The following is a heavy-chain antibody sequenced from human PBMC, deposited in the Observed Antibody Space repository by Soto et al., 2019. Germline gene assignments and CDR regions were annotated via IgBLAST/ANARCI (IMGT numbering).Heavy chain of an antibody. CDR3: AREIVVVPAADWNWFDP. Sequence: GASVKVSCKASGYTFTSYGISWVRQAPGQGLEWMGWISAYNGNTNYAQKLQGRVTMTTDTSTSTAYMELRSLRSDDTAVYYCAREIVVVPAADWNWFDPWGQGTLVTVSS. CDR2: ISAYNGNT. V-gene: IGHV1-18*01. CDR1: GYTFTSYG. D-gene: IGHD2-2*01. J-gene: IGHJ5*02.